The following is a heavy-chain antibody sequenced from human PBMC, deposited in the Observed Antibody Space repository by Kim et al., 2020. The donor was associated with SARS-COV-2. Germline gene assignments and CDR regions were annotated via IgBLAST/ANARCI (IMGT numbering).Heavy chain of an antibody. CDR3: ARGAKTTRPFWYLDF. CDR1: GFKFEEYG. D-gene: IGHD6-6*01. V-gene: IGHV3-20*01. Sequence: GGSLRLSCAASGFKFEEYGISWVRQVPGKGLQWVSGINWNGGSSSYVDSVKGRFTISRDNANNSLYLEMKSLRVEDTALYHCARGAKTTRPFWYLDFWGR. CDR2: INWNGGSS. J-gene: IGHJ2*01.